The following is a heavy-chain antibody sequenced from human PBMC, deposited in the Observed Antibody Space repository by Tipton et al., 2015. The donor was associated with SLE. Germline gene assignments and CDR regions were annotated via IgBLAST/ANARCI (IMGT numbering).Heavy chain of an antibody. D-gene: IGHD4-17*01. CDR3: ARGDTVSLYFDL. J-gene: IGHJ2*01. Sequence: TLSLTCTVSGGSISSYYWSWIRQPPGKGLEWIGYIYYSGSTNYNPSLKSRVTMSVDTSKNQFSLKLSSVTAADTAVYYCARGDTVSLYFDLWGRGTLVTVSS. CDR2: IYYSGST. V-gene: IGHV4-59*12. CDR1: GGSISSYY.